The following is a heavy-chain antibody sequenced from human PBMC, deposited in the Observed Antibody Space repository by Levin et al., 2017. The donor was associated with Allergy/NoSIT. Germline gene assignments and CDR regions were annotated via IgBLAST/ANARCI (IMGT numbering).Heavy chain of an antibody. J-gene: IGHJ4*02. D-gene: IGHD1-26*01. V-gene: IGHV3-30*18. CDR1: GFTFSSYG. CDR2: ISYDGSNK. Sequence: GGSLRLSCAASGFTFSSYGMHWVRQAPGKGLEWVAVISYDGSNKYYADSVKGRFTISRDNSKNTLYLQMNSLRAEDTAVYYCAKGAPFDLWEPLWDLFDYWGQGTLVTVSS. CDR3: AKGAPFDLWEPLWDLFDY.